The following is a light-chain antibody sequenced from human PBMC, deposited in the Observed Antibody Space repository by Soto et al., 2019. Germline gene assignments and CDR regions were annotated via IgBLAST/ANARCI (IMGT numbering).Light chain of an antibody. CDR3: QQYDSLPLT. V-gene: IGKV1-33*01. J-gene: IGKJ5*01. Sequence: DIQMTQSPPSLSVSLGDRVTITCQASQDISNYLHWFQQKPGKAPQLLIFDVSNLQTGVPSRFSGGGSGTDFALTISSLEPEDIATYYCQQYDSLPLTFGQGTRLEI. CDR2: DVS. CDR1: QDISNY.